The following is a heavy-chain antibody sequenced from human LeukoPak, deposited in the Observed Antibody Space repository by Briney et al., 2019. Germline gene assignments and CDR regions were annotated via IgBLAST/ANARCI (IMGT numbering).Heavy chain of an antibody. D-gene: IGHD6-13*01. CDR1: GFTFSSYW. Sequence: GGSLRLSXAASGFTFSSYWMSWVRQAPGKGLEWVANIKQDGSEKYYVDSVKGRFTIFRDNAKNSLYLQMNSLRAEDTAVYYCARDRLGQQLVAYWGQGTLVTVSS. V-gene: IGHV3-7*01. J-gene: IGHJ4*02. CDR2: IKQDGSEK. CDR3: ARDRLGQQLVAY.